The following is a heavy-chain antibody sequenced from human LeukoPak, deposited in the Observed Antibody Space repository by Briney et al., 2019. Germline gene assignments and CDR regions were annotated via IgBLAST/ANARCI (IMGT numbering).Heavy chain of an antibody. J-gene: IGHJ5*02. D-gene: IGHD2-2*01. Sequence: SETLSLTCTVSGGSISSGDYYWSWFRQPPGKGLEWIGYIYYSGSTYYNPSLKSRVTISVDTSKNQFSLKLSSVTAADTAVYYCARVPLYCSSTSCYWFDPWGQGTLVTVSS. CDR3: ARVPLYCSSTSCYWFDP. V-gene: IGHV4-30-4*01. CDR1: GGSISSGDYY. CDR2: IYYSGST.